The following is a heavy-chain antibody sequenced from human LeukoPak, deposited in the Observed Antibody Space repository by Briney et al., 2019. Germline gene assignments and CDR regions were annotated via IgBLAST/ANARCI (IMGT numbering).Heavy chain of an antibody. V-gene: IGHV4-34*01. CDR3: ARGYYFDY. CDR1: GGSFSGYY. Sequence: SETLSLTCAVYGGSFSGYYWSWTRQPPGKGLEWIGEINHSGSTNYNPSLKSRVTISVDTSKNQFSLKLSSVTAADTAVYYCARGYYFDYWGQGTLVTVSS. CDR2: INHSGST. J-gene: IGHJ4*02.